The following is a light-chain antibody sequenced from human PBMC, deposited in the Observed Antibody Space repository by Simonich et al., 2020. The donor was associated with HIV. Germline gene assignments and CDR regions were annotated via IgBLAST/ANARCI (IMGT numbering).Light chain of an antibody. J-gene: IGKJ4*01. CDR2: DAS. Sequence: IVLTQSPGTLSLSPGERATLSCRASLSVSSSYLAWYQQKPGLVPRLLIYDASRRATGIPDRFSGSGSGTDFTLTISRLEPEDFAVYYCQQYGSSPPRLTFGGGTKVEIK. CDR3: QQYGSSPPRLT. V-gene: IGKV3D-20*01. CDR1: LSVSSSY.